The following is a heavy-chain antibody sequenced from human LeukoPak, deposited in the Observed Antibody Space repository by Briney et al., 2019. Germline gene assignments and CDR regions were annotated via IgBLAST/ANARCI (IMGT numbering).Heavy chain of an antibody. D-gene: IGHD1-26*01. V-gene: IGHV3-21*01. CDR1: GFTFSSYS. J-gene: IGHJ4*02. CDR2: ISSSSSYI. CDR3: AREGSYGPFDY. Sequence: GGSLRLSCAASGFTFSSYSMNWVRQAPGKGLEWVSFISSSSSYIYYADSVKGRFTISRDNAKNSLYLQMNSLRAEDTAVYYCAREGSYGPFDYWGQGTLVTVSS.